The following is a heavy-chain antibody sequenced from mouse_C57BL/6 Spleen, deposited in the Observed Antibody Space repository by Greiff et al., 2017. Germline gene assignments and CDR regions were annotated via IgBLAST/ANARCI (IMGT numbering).Heavy chain of an antibody. Sequence: QVQLQQSGAELVKPGASVKLSCKASGYTFTEYTIHWVKQRSGQGLEWIGWFYPGSGSIKYNEKFKDKATLTADKSSSTVYMELSRLTSEDSAVYFCVRHESPYGSRNYYAMDYWGQGTSVTVSS. J-gene: IGHJ4*01. V-gene: IGHV1-62-2*01. CDR1: GYTFTEYT. D-gene: IGHD1-1*01. CDR3: VRHESPYGSRNYYAMDY. CDR2: FYPGSGSI.